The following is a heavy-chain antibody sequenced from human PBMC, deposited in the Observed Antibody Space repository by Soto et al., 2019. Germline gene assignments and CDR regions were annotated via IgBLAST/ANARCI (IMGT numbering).Heavy chain of an antibody. Sequence: SVKVSCKASGYSFSFYGINWVRQAPGQGLEWMGRIIPILGIANYAQKFQGRVTITADKSTSTAYMELSSLRSEDTAVYYCARTRITMVRGVINYYYGMDVWGQGTTVTSP. CDR3: ARTRITMVRGVINYYYGMDV. CDR1: GYSFSFYG. J-gene: IGHJ6*02. D-gene: IGHD3-10*01. CDR2: IIPILGIA. V-gene: IGHV1-69*04.